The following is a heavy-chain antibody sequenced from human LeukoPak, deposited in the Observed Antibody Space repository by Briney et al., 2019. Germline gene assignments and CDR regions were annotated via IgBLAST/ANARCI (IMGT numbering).Heavy chain of an antibody. J-gene: IGHJ4*02. CDR3: ARDPFFYGSGSYDLDY. D-gene: IGHD3-10*01. CDR1: GFTFSSHA. V-gene: IGHV3-23*01. Sequence: GGSLRLSCAASGFTFSSHAMSWVRRAPGKGLEWVSAISGSGGSTYYADSVKGRFTISRDNSKNTLYLQMNSLRAEDTAVYYCARDPFFYGSGSYDLDYWGQGTLVTASS. CDR2: ISGSGGST.